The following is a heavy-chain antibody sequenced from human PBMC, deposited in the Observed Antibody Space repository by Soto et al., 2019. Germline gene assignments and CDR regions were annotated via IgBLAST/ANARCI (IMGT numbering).Heavy chain of an antibody. CDR3: AKDLRVGRYSGYGGY. CDR2: ISGSGGST. D-gene: IGHD5-12*01. CDR1: GFTFSSYA. Sequence: EVQLLESGGGLVQPGGSLRLSCAASGFTFSSYAMSWVRQAPGKGLEWVSAISGSGGSTYYADSVKGRFTISRDNSKNTRNLQMNSLRAEDTAVYYCAKDLRVGRYSGYGGYWGQGTLVTVSS. J-gene: IGHJ4*02. V-gene: IGHV3-23*01.